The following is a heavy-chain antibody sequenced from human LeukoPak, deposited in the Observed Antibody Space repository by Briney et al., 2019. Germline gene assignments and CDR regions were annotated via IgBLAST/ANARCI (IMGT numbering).Heavy chain of an antibody. J-gene: IGHJ4*02. CDR3: AQRGGLDF. D-gene: IGHD3-16*01. Sequence: GGSLRLSCAASGFTFSSYSMNWVRQAPGKGLEWVAVTSHDGSNKYYADSVKGRFTISRDNSKNTLYLQMNSLRAEDTAVYYCAQRGGLDFWGQGTLVTVSS. V-gene: IGHV3-30*03. CDR1: GFTFSSYS. CDR2: TSHDGSNK.